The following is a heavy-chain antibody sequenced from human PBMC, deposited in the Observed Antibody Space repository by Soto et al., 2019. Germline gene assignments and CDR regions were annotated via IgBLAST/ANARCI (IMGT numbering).Heavy chain of an antibody. CDR2: ISSSGSTI. CDR1: GFTFSDYY. V-gene: IGHV3-11*01. D-gene: IGHD3-9*01. Sequence: QVQLVESGGGLVKPGGSLRLSCAASGFTFSDYYMSWIRQAPGKGLEWVSYISSSGSTIYYADSVKGRFTISRDNAKNALNLQMNSLRAEDTAVYYCARVGKEYDILTGYYKSSYWFDPWGQGTLVTVSS. J-gene: IGHJ5*02. CDR3: ARVGKEYDILTGYYKSSYWFDP.